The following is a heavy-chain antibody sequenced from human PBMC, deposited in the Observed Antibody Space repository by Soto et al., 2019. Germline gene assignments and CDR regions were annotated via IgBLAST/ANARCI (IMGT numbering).Heavy chain of an antibody. V-gene: IGHV3-23*01. CDR1: GFTFSSYA. D-gene: IGHD2-2*01. J-gene: IGHJ4*02. CDR2: ISGSGGST. CDR3: AKEGASIGQEQLPLYFFDF. Sequence: GGYLKLSCAASGFTFSSYAMSWVRQAPGKGLEWVSAISGSGGSTYYADSVKGRFTISRDNSKNTLYLQMNSLRAEDTAVYYCAKEGASIGQEQLPLYFFDFSGKRSLVIVAS.